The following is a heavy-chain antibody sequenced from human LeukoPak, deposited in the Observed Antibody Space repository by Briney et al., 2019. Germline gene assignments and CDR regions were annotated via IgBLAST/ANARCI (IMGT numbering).Heavy chain of an antibody. V-gene: IGHV7-4-1*02. D-gene: IGHD1-14*01. CDR2: INTNTGNP. CDR3: ARFRVPPREPPFPDY. Sequence: ASVKVSCKASGYTFTSYAMNWVRQAPGQGLEWMGWINTNTGNPTYAQGFTGRFVFSLDTSVSTAYLQISSLKAEDTAVYYCARFRVPPREPPFPDYWAQGPLVPVSS. J-gene: IGHJ4*02. CDR1: GYTFTSYA.